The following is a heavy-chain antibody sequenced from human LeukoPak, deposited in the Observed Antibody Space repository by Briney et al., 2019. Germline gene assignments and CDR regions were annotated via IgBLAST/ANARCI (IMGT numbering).Heavy chain of an antibody. D-gene: IGHD1-26*01. CDR3: ARDTWELGGIDYCYYMDV. CDR1: GGTFSSYA. V-gene: IGHV1-69*13. J-gene: IGHJ6*03. Sequence: ASVKVSCKASGGTFSSYAISWVRQAPGQGLEWMGGIIPIFGTANYAQKFQGRVTITADESTSTAYMELSSLRSEDTAVYYCARDTWELGGIDYCYYMDVWGKGTTVTVSS. CDR2: IIPIFGTA.